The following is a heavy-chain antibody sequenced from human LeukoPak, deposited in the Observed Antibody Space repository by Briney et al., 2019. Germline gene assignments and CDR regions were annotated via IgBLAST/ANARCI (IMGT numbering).Heavy chain of an antibody. V-gene: IGHV3-23*01. CDR1: GFTFSSYA. CDR3: ARDMDDSLTGYYGGKGWFDP. J-gene: IGHJ5*02. Sequence: PGASLRLSCAASGFTFSSYAMSWVRQAPGKGLEWVSAISGSGGSTYYADSVEGRFTISRDNSKNTLYLQMNSLRAEDTAVYYCARDMDDSLTGYYGGKGWFDPWGQGTLVTVSS. CDR2: ISGSGGST. D-gene: IGHD3-9*01.